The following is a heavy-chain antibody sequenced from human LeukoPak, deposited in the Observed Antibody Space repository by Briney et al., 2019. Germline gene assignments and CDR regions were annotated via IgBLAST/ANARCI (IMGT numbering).Heavy chain of an antibody. CDR2: ISGSGGST. V-gene: IGHV3-23*01. D-gene: IGHD1-26*01. CDR3: AKARWELLMDY. J-gene: IGHJ4*02. Sequence: GGSVRLSCAASGFTFSSYAMSWVRQAPGKGLEWVSAISGSGGSTYYADSVKGRFTISRDNSKNTPYLQMNSLRAEDTAVYYCAKARWELLMDYWGQGTLVTVSS. CDR1: GFTFSSYA.